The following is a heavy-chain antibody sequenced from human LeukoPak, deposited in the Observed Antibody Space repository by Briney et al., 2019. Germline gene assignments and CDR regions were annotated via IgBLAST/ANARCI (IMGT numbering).Heavy chain of an antibody. CDR1: GFTFSSYG. Sequence: GGSLRLSCAASGFTFSSYGMHWVRQAPGKGLEWVAVIWYDGSNKYYADSVKGRFTISRDNSKNTLYLQMNSLRAEDTAVYYCARDDSRGAFDIWGQGTMVTVSS. D-gene: IGHD2-21*01. J-gene: IGHJ3*02. V-gene: IGHV3-33*01. CDR3: ARDDSRGAFDI. CDR2: IWYDGSNK.